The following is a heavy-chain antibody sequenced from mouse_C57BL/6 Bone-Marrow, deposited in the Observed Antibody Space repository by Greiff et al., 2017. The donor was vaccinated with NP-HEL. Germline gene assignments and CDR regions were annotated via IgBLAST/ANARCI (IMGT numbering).Heavy chain of an antibody. CDR2: INPNNGGT. CDR3: ARRRDYYYGVGAMDY. V-gene: IGHV1-18*01. Sequence: EVQLQQSGPELVKPGASVKIPCKASGYTFTDYNMDWVKQSHGKSLEWIGDINPNNGGTIYNQKFKGKATLTVDKSSSTAYMELRSLTSEDTAVYYCARRRDYYYGVGAMDYWGQGTSVTVSS. D-gene: IGHD1-1*01. J-gene: IGHJ4*01. CDR1: GYTFTDYN.